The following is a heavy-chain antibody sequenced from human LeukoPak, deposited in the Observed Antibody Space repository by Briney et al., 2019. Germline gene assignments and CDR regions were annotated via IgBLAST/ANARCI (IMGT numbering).Heavy chain of an antibody. CDR1: GNTPTELS. CDR3: AREIDGAVSAFDI. V-gene: IGHV1-24*01. D-gene: IGHD4-17*01. J-gene: IGHJ3*02. CDR2: FDPEDGET. Sequence: ASVKVSCKVSGNTPTELSMHWVRQAPGKGLEWMGGFDPEDGETIYAQKFQGRVTMTEDTSTDTAYMELRSLRSDDTAVYYCAREIDGAVSAFDIWGQGTMVTVSS.